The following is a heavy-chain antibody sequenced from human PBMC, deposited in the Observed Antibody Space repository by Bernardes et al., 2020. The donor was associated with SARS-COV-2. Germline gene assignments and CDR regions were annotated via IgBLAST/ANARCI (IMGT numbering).Heavy chain of an antibody. J-gene: IGHJ5*02. V-gene: IGHV7-4-1*02. CDR3: ARRLPVRGVEYNWFDP. CDR2: INTNTGNP. Sequence: ASVKVSCKASGGTFSSYAISWVRQAPGQGLEWMGWINTNTGNPMYAQGFTGRFVFSLDTSVSTAYLQISSVEPEDTAVYYCARRLPVRGVEYNWFDPWGQGTLVTVSS. D-gene: IGHD3-10*01. CDR1: GGTFSSYA.